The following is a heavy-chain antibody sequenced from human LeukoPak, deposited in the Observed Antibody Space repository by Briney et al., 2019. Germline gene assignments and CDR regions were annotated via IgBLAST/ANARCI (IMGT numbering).Heavy chain of an antibody. V-gene: IGHV4-31*03. Sequence: SETLSLTCTVSGGSISSGGYYWSWIRQHPGKCLEWIGYIYYSGSTYYNPSLRSRVTISVDTSKNQFSLKLSSVTAADTAVYYCARDLLGVQGLSWFDPWGQGTLVTVSS. CDR1: GGSISSGGYY. J-gene: IGHJ5*02. D-gene: IGHD3-10*01. CDR2: IYYSGST. CDR3: ARDLLGVQGLSWFDP.